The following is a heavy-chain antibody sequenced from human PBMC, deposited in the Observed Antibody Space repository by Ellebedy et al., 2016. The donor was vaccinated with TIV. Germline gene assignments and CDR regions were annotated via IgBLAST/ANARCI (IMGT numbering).Heavy chain of an antibody. V-gene: IGHV3-48*02. Sequence: EGSLRLSXAASGFTFNFYSMNWVRQAAGKGLEWISYIVGTGTTTYYADSVKGRFTISRDDAKNSLYLHMNSLRDEDTAVYYCARRGNYLGDAFDIWGQGAMVIVSS. J-gene: IGHJ3*02. CDR3: ARRGNYLGDAFDI. CDR1: GFTFNFYS. CDR2: IVGTGTTT. D-gene: IGHD1-26*01.